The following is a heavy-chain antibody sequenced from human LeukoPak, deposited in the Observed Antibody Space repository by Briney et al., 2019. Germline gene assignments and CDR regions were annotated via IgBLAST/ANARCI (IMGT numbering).Heavy chain of an antibody. Sequence: PGGSLRLSCAASGFTFSDYYVTWIRQAPGKGLEWVSYISSRGDTTYYADSVKGRFTISRDNAKNSLFLQMNSLRAEDTAVYYCARTIFGVDYYMDVWGKGTTVTVSS. D-gene: IGHD3-3*01. CDR2: ISSRGDTT. CDR1: GFTFSDYY. CDR3: ARTIFGVDYYMDV. V-gene: IGHV3-11*01. J-gene: IGHJ6*03.